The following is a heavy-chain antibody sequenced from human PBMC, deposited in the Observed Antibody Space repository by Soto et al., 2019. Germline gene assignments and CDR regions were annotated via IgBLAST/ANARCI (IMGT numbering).Heavy chain of an antibody. CDR1: GGTFSSYA. V-gene: IGHV1-69*06. Sequence: GASVKVSCKASGGTFSSYAISWVRQAPRQGLEWMGGIIPIFGTTSYAQKFQGRVTITADKSTSTDYMELSSLRSEDTAVYYCARAVGGAFDIWGQETMVTVSS. CDR2: IIPIFGTT. J-gene: IGHJ3*02. D-gene: IGHD3-10*01. CDR3: ARAVGGAFDI.